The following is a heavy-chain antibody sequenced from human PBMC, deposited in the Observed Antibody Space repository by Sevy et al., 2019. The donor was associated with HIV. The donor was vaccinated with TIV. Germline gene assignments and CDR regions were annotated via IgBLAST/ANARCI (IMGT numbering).Heavy chain of an antibody. Sequence: GGSLRLSCAATGFTVSNYAMHWVRQAPGKGMEWVAIIWSDGAYQYNGDSVKGRFTISRDNSKNTLYMQMNNVRVEDTAAYYCTRGAYYYDNAAYYALDSWGQGTLVTVSS. CDR2: IWSDGAYQ. CDR1: GFTVSNYA. J-gene: IGHJ5*01. V-gene: IGHV3-33*01. CDR3: TRGAYYYDNAAYYALDS. D-gene: IGHD3-22*01.